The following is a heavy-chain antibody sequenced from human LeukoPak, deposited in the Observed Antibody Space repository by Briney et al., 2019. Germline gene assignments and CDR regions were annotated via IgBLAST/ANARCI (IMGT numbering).Heavy chain of an antibody. Sequence: GESLKISCQGSGCSFTNYWIGWVRQMPGKGLEWMGIIYPGDSDTKYSPFFQGQVTISADKSITTAYLQWSSLEASDTAIYYCARSHTLDRITKYYFDFWGQGTLVTVSS. V-gene: IGHV5-51*01. CDR1: GCSFTNYW. CDR3: ARSHTLDRITKYYFDF. CDR2: IYPGDSDT. D-gene: IGHD1-14*01. J-gene: IGHJ4*02.